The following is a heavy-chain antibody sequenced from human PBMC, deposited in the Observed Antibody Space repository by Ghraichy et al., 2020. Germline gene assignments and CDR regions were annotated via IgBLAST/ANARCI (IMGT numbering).Heavy chain of an antibody. CDR2: INPSGGST. V-gene: IGHV1-46*01. CDR3: ARDLYTYYYDSSGYYPRAFDI. Sequence: ASVKVSCKASGYTFTSYYMHWVRQAPGQGLEWMGIINPSGGSTSYAQKFQGRVTMTRDTSTSTVYMELSSLRSEDTAVYYCARDLYTYYYDSSGYYPRAFDIWGQGTMVTVSS. CDR1: GYTFTSYY. J-gene: IGHJ3*02. D-gene: IGHD3-22*01.